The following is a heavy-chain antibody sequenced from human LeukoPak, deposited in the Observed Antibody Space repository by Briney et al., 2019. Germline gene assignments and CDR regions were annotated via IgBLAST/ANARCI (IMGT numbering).Heavy chain of an antibody. D-gene: IGHD6-6*01. V-gene: IGHV4-34*01. J-gene: IGHJ4*02. CDR2: INHSGST. CDR1: GGSFSGYY. Sequence: SETLSLTCAVYGGSFSGYYWSWIRQPPGKGLEWIGEINHSGSTNYNPSLKSRVTISVDTSKNQFSLKLSSVTAADTAVYYCARDPGPSIAARFTYYFDYWGQGTLVTVSS. CDR3: ARDPGPSIAARFTYYFDY.